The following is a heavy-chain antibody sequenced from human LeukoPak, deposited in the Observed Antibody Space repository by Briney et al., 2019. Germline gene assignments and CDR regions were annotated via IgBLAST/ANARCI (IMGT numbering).Heavy chain of an antibody. J-gene: IGHJ6*02. CDR1: GGSISSGDYY. CDR3: ARVPRARIMVRGVIHYYGMDV. D-gene: IGHD3-10*01. CDR2: IYYSGST. V-gene: IGHV4-30-4*01. Sequence: PSETLSLTCTVSGGSISSGDYYWSWIRQPPGKGLEWIGYIYYSGSTYYNPSLKSRVTISVDTSKNQFSLKLSSVTAADTAVYYCARVPRARIMVRGVIHYYGMDVWGQGTPVTVSS.